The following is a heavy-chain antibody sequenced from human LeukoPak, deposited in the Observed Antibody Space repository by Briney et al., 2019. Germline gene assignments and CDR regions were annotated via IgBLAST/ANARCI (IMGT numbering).Heavy chain of an antibody. CDR1: GFTFSTYA. J-gene: IGHJ6*02. Sequence: GGSLRLSCVASGFTFSTYAMNWVRQAPGKGLEWVSSISSSSSYIYYADSVKGRFTISRDNAKNSLYLQMNSLRAEDTAVYYCARGDRYYDFWSGYFYYYYGMDVWGQGTTVTVSS. D-gene: IGHD3-3*01. V-gene: IGHV3-21*01. CDR2: ISSSSSYI. CDR3: ARGDRYYDFWSGYFYYYYGMDV.